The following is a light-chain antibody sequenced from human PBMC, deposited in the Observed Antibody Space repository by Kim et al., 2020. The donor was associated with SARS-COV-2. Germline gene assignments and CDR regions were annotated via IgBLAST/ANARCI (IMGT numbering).Light chain of an antibody. Sequence: KTIPISCTRSSGSIADNYVQWYQQRPGGVPIIVIYEDDQRPSGVSDRFSGSIDNSSNSASLTISGLKTEDEADYYCQSYNRSNVVFGGGTQLTVL. CDR2: EDD. J-gene: IGLJ2*01. CDR3: QSYNRSNVV. CDR1: SGSIADNY. V-gene: IGLV6-57*03.